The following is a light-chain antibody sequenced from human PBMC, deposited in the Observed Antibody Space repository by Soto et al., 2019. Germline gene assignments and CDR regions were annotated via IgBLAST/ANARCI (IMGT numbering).Light chain of an antibody. CDR2: EVT. V-gene: IGLV2-8*01. CDR3: RSYAGSNNFVV. J-gene: IGLJ2*01. Sequence: QSALTQPPSASGSPGQSVTLSCTGTSSDVGGYNYVSWYQQHPGKAPKLMIYEVTKRPSGVPDRFSGSKSGNTASLTVSGLQAEDEGDFYCRSYAGSNNFVVFGGGTKLTVL. CDR1: SSDVGGYNY.